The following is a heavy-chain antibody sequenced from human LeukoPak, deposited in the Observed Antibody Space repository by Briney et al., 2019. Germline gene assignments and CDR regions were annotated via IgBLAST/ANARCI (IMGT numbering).Heavy chain of an antibody. CDR1: GYTFTSYY. D-gene: IGHD3-10*01. Sequence: ASVKVSCKASGYTFTSYYMHWVRQAPGQGLEWVGIINPSGGSTSYAQKFQGRVTMTRDMSTSTVYMELSSLRSEDTAVYYCARVGRAYGSGSYLGYWGQGTLVTVSS. J-gene: IGHJ4*02. V-gene: IGHV1-46*01. CDR3: ARVGRAYGSGSYLGY. CDR2: INPSGGST.